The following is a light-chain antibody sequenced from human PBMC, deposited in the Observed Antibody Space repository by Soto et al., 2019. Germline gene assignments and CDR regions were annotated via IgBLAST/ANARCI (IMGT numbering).Light chain of an antibody. J-gene: IGLJ1*01. CDR1: SSDVGSYNR. V-gene: IGLV2-18*02. Sequence: QSVLTQPPSVSGSPGQSVAISCTGTSSDVGSYNRVSWYQQPPGTAPTVMIYEVSNRPSGVPDRFSGYKSGNTASLTISGLQAEDEADYYCSSYTSSNTYVFGTGTKLTVL. CDR3: SSYTSSNTYV. CDR2: EVS.